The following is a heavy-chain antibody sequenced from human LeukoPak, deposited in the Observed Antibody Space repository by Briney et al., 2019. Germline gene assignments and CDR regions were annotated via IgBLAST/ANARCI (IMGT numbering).Heavy chain of an antibody. D-gene: IGHD3-22*01. Sequence: SETLSLTCTVSGASISSYYWSWIRQPPGKGLEWIGYVYSSGSTNYNPSLKSRVTISVDTSKNQFSLKLSSVTAADTAVYYCASYYDSSGYFGYWGQGTLVTVSS. CDR1: GASISSYY. CDR2: VYSSGST. J-gene: IGHJ4*02. CDR3: ASYYDSSGYFGY. V-gene: IGHV4-59*08.